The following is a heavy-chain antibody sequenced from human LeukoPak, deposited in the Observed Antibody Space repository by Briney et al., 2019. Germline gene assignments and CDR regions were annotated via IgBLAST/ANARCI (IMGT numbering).Heavy chain of an antibody. CDR3: ARAGGGEYRSGIDY. CDR1: GYTFTSYY. D-gene: IGHD6-19*01. V-gene: IGHV1-46*04. CDR2: INPSGGST. Sequence: ASVKVSCKASGYTFTSYYMHWVRQAPGQGLEWMGIINPSGGSTNYAEKLQGRCTMTRDTSTSTLYLELNSLRAEDTAVYYCARAGGGEYRSGIDYWGQGTLVTVSS. J-gene: IGHJ4*02.